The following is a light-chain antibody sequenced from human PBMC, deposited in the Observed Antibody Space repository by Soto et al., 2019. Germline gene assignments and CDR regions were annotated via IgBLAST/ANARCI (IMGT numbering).Light chain of an antibody. CDR3: SSYTSSSTQV. V-gene: IGLV2-14*01. CDR1: SSDVGGYNY. CDR2: EVI. Sequence: QSALTQPASVSGSPGQPITISCTGTSSDVGGYNYVSWYQQHPVNAHKLMIYEVIHRPAVVYNLFSVTKSGYTASLTISGLQAEDEADYYCSSYTSSSTQVFGTGTKLTVL. J-gene: IGLJ1*01.